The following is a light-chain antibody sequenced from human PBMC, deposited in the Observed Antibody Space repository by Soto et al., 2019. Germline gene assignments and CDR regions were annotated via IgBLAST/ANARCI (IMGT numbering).Light chain of an antibody. CDR3: QQYNKWPIT. CDR1: QSVGSL. CDR2: RAS. Sequence: EIVLTQSPATLSVSPGEGATLSYRASQSVGSLLTWYQQKPGQAPRLLIYRASTRAAGLPDRFSGSGSETDFTLTISSLQSEDFAVYYCQQYNKWPITFGQGTRLEIK. V-gene: IGKV3-15*01. J-gene: IGKJ5*01.